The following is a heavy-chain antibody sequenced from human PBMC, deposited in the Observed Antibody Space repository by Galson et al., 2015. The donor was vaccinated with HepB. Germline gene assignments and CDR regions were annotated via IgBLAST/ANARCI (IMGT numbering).Heavy chain of an antibody. CDR1: GYSLTELS. Sequence: SCKVSGYSLTELSMHWVRQAPGTGLEWMGGFDPEDGETIYAQKFQGRVTMTEDTSRDTAYMELSSLRSEDTAVYYCTTDAHYSENIGESDGPPYYYYGMDVWGQGTTVTVSS. J-gene: IGHJ6*02. CDR3: TTDAHYSENIGESDGPPYYYYGMDV. CDR2: FDPEDGET. D-gene: IGHD2/OR15-2a*01. V-gene: IGHV1-24*01.